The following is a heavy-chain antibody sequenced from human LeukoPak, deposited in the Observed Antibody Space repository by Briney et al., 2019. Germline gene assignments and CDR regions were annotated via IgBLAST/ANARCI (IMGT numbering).Heavy chain of an antibody. J-gene: IGHJ4*02. D-gene: IGHD3-22*01. CDR2: INHSGSA. CDR3: ARAPDSSGHFVHYFDF. Sequence: SETLSLTCAVYGGSFSRYYWSRIRQPPGKGLELIGEINHSGSANYNPSLKSRVAISVDTSKTQFSLRLTSVTAADTAVFYCARAPDSSGHFVHYFDFWGQGTLVTVSS. V-gene: IGHV4-34*01. CDR1: GGSFSRYY.